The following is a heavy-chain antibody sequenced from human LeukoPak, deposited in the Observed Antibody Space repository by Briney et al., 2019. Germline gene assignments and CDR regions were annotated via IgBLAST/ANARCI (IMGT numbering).Heavy chain of an antibody. CDR3: ARVTTVVTLGGYFDY. J-gene: IGHJ4*02. V-gene: IGHV4-59*12. CDR1: GDSISTYY. D-gene: IGHD4-23*01. CDR2: IYNSGST. Sequence: SETLSLSCTVSGDSISTYYWSWIRKPPGKGLEWIGHIYNSGSTNYSPSLKSRVTISGDTSKNQFSLKLSSVTAADTAVYYCARVTTVVTLGGYFDYWGQGTLVTVSS.